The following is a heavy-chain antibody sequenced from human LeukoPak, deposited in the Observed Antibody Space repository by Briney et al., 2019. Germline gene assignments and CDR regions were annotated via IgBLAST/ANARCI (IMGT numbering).Heavy chain of an antibody. Sequence: GGSLRLSCAASGFTFSTYAMTWVRQAPGKGLEWVSIISGSGGSTYYADSVKGRFTISRDNSKNTLYLQMNSLRAEDTAVYYCAKDPYDSSGYYFPGAFDIWGQGTMVTVSS. CDR2: ISGSGGST. J-gene: IGHJ3*02. CDR3: AKDPYDSSGYYFPGAFDI. D-gene: IGHD3-22*01. CDR1: GFTFSTYA. V-gene: IGHV3-23*01.